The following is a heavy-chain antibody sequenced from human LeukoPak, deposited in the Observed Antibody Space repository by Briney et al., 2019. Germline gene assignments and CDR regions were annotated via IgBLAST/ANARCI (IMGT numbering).Heavy chain of an antibody. D-gene: IGHD6-19*01. CDR2: ISAYNGNT. J-gene: IGHJ4*02. CDR1: GYTFTSYG. V-gene: IGHV1-18*01. Sequence: ASVKVSCKASGYTFTSYGISWVRHAPGQGLEGMGWISAYNGNTNYAQKLQGRVTMTRDTSTITAYMELRSLRSDDSAVYYCARSKGRSGWYDYWGQGTLVTVSS. CDR3: ARSKGRSGWYDY.